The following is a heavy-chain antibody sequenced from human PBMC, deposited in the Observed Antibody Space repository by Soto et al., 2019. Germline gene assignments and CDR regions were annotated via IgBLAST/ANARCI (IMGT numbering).Heavy chain of an antibody. J-gene: IGHJ6*02. CDR2: IYPGDSDT. CDR3: ARLCPYGSGSYPYYYGMDV. V-gene: IGHV5-51*01. Sequence: GXSLKISCKGSGYSFTSYWIGWVRQMPGKCLECMGIIYPGDSDTRYSPSFQGQVTISADKSISTAYLQWSSLKASDTAMYYCARLCPYGSGSYPYYYGMDVWGQGTTVTVSS. CDR1: GYSFTSYW. D-gene: IGHD3-10*01.